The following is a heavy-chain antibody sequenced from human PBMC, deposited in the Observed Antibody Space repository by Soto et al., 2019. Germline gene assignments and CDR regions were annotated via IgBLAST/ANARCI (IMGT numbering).Heavy chain of an antibody. CDR2: IIPIFGTA. Sequence: QVQLVQSGAEVKKPGSSVKVSCKASGGTFSSYAISWVRQAPGQGLEWMGGIIPIFGTANYAQKFQGRVTITADEPTSTAYMELNSLRSEDTAVYYCESPGDSYFDYWGQGTLVTFSS. J-gene: IGHJ4*02. D-gene: IGHD4-17*01. CDR3: ESPGDSYFDY. CDR1: GGTFSSYA. V-gene: IGHV1-69*12.